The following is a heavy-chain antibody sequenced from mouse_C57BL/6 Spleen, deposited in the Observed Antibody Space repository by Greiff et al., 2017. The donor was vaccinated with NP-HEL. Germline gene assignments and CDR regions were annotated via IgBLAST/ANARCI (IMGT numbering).Heavy chain of an antibody. Sequence: EVKLMESGPELVKPGASVKISCKASGYSFTDYNMNWVKQSNGKSLEWIGVINPNYGTTSYNQKFKGKATLTVDQSSSTAYMQLNSLTSEDSAVYYCARGKLLGDAMDYWGQGTSVTVSS. V-gene: IGHV1-39*01. CDR1: GYSFTDYN. CDR3: ARGKLLGDAMDY. D-gene: IGHD3-3*01. J-gene: IGHJ4*01. CDR2: INPNYGTT.